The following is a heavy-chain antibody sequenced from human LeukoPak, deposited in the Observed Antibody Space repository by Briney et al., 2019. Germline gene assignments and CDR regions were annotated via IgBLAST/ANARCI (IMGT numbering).Heavy chain of an antibody. V-gene: IGHV3-11*01. Sequence: PGGSLRLSRAASGFTFSDYYMSWIRQAPGKGLEGVSYISSNGSTIYYADSVKGRFTISRDNAKNSLYLQMNSLRAEDTAVYYCARDTYSQITLLWFGSFMDVWGQGTTVTVSS. CDR2: ISSNGSTI. CDR3: ARDTYSQITLLWFGSFMDV. CDR1: GFTFSDYY. J-gene: IGHJ6*02. D-gene: IGHD3-10*01.